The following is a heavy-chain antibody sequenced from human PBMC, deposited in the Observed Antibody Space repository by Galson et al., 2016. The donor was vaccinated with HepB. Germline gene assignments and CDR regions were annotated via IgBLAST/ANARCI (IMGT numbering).Heavy chain of an antibody. J-gene: IGHJ4*02. CDR3: GKGAGYGSVWVDY. CDR1: GFPFDDYA. CDR2: ISWNSGSV. V-gene: IGHV3-9*01. D-gene: IGHD6-19*01. Sequence: SLRLSCAASGFPFDDYAMHWVRQAPGKGLEWVSGISWNSGSVGYADSVQGRFTISRDNAKNSLYLQMNSLRADDTALYYCGKGAGYGSVWVDYWGQGTLVTVSS.